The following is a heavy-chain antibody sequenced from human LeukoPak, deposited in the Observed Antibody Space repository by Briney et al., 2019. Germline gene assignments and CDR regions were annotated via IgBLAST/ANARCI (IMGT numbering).Heavy chain of an antibody. CDR1: GFTFSSYG. CDR3: AKDFNWNVGDLSADWFDP. Sequence: GGSLRLSCAASGFTFSSYGMHWVRQAPGKGLEWVAVISYDGSNKYYADSVKGRFTISRDNSKSTLYLQMNSLRAEDTAVYYCAKDFNWNVGDLSADWFDPWGQGTLVTVSS. J-gene: IGHJ5*02. CDR2: ISYDGSNK. D-gene: IGHD1-20*01. V-gene: IGHV3-30*18.